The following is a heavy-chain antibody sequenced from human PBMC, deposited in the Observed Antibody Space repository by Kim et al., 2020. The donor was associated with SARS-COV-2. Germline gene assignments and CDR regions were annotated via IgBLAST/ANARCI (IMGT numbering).Heavy chain of an antibody. Sequence: GGSLRLSCVASGFTFSNYGMHWVRQAPGKGLEWVGIVSYEGRNTYYAGSVAGRFSISRDNSKKTLYLQMNSLRTEDTALYYCVKEAAFTTIVVDYYFDYWGQGTLVTVSS. V-gene: IGHV3-30*18. CDR2: VSYEGRNT. CDR3: VKEAAFTTIVVDYYFDY. CDR1: GFTFSNYG. J-gene: IGHJ4*02. D-gene: IGHD3-22*01.